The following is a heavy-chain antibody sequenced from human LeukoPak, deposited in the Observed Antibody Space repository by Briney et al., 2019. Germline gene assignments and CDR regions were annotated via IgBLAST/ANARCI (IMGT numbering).Heavy chain of an antibody. CDR2: ISSGSSST. CDR1: GFTFSRYN. D-gene: IGHD3-3*01. Sequence: PGGSLRLSCVASGFTFSRYNMNWVRRAPGKGLEWVASISSGSSSTSYAHSVKGRFIISRDNAQNSLYLQMNSLTAEDTAVYYCAKFVIYEGVDFWGQGTLVAVSS. V-gene: IGHV3-21*01. CDR3: AKFVIYEGVDF. J-gene: IGHJ4*02.